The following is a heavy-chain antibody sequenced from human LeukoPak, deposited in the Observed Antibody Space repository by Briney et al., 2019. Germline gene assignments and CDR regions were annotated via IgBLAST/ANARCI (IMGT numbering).Heavy chain of an antibody. CDR1: GGSMGSY. J-gene: IGHJ4*02. CDR2: MYSGGRT. Sequence: TSETLSLTCTVSGGSMGSYWTWIRQPPGKGLEWVGYMYSGGRTNYNPSLKSRATISIDTSKKQFSLNLKSVTAADTAVYYCARSAVEMATIDFDYWGQGTLVTVSS. D-gene: IGHD5-24*01. CDR3: ARSAVEMATIDFDY. V-gene: IGHV4-59*01.